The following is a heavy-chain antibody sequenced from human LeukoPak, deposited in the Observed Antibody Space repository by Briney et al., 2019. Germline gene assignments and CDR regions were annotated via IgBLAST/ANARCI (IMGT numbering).Heavy chain of an antibody. CDR3: ARARRSEMGGSYTSRFDY. Sequence: LETLSLTCTVSGGSIGGSSSHWAWIRQSPGKGLEWIGSIHYTGNTYYNPSLKSRVTMSVETSENQFSLRLRSVTAADTAVYYCARARRSEMGGSYTSRFDYWGQGTLVTVSS. V-gene: IGHV4-39*07. D-gene: IGHD1-26*01. CDR1: GGSIGGSSSH. CDR2: IHYTGNT. J-gene: IGHJ4*02.